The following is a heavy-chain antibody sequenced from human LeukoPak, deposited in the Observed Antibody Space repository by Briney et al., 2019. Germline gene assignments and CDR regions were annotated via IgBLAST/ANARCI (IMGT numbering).Heavy chain of an antibody. J-gene: IGHJ5*02. Sequence: SETLSLTCTVSGGSISSYYWSWIPQPSGKALEWIGYLYYSWSTNYSPSLKSRVTITVDTSKNQFSLKLRSVTTADTAVYYCARERQRYYDSSCYQNWFDPWGQGTLVTVSS. V-gene: IGHV4-59*01. D-gene: IGHD3-22*01. CDR3: ARERQRYYDSSCYQNWFDP. CDR2: LYYSWST. CDR1: GGSISSYY.